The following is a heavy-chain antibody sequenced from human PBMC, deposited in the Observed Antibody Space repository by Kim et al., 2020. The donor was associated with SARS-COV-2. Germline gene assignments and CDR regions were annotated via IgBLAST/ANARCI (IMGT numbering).Heavy chain of an antibody. Sequence: YYSDPVKGRFTNTRDNSNSTLYLQMNRLSDEDTAVYYCADGGDYTEYFQHWGQGTLVTVSS. D-gene: IGHD2-21*02. J-gene: IGHJ1*01. V-gene: IGHV3-30*02. CDR3: ADGGDYTEYFQH.